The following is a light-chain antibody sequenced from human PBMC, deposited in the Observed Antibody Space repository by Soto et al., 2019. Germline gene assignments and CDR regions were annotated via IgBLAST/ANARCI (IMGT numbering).Light chain of an antibody. V-gene: IGKV1-6*02. Sequence: IQMTQSPSSLSVSITDRVTITCRASQDIGNDLGWYQQRPGEAPKLLLYAASTLRSGVSSRFSGSGSGTQFALTINNLQPEDSATYFCLQDHNDPWTVGQGTKVEI. CDR2: AAS. J-gene: IGKJ1*01. CDR3: LQDHNDPWT. CDR1: QDIGND.